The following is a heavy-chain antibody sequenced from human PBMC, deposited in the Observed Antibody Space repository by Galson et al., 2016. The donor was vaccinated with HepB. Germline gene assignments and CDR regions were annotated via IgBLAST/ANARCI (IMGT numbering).Heavy chain of an antibody. V-gene: IGHV3-33*01. CDR3: ARKGRLIAAAGYFDY. J-gene: IGHJ4*02. Sequence: SLRLSCAASGFTFSNYAMHWVRQAPGKGLEWVAVIWYDGSHQYYGDSVKGRFTISRDNSKNTLYLQMDSLRAEDTAVYYCARKGRLIAAAGYFDYWGQGTLVTVSS. CDR2: IWYDGSHQ. CDR1: GFTFSNYA. D-gene: IGHD6-13*01.